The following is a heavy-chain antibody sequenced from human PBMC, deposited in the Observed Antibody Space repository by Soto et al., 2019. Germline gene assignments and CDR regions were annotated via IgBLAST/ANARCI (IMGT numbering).Heavy chain of an antibody. D-gene: IGHD2-8*01. J-gene: IGHJ6*02. V-gene: IGHV3-30*18. Sequence: PVGSLRLSCASSVFTFSSYGMHCVRHSPGKWLEWVAVISYDGSNKYYADSVKGRFTISRDNSKNTLYLQMNSLRAEDTAVYYCAKDMYAIPGRASVGMDVWGQGTTVTLSS. CDR1: VFTFSSYG. CDR2: ISYDGSNK. CDR3: AKDMYAIPGRASVGMDV.